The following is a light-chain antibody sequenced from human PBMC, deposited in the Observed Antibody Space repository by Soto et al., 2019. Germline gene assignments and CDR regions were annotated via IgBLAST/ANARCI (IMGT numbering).Light chain of an antibody. CDR1: SSDVGGYNY. J-gene: IGLJ1*01. Sequence: QSALTQPRSVSGSPGQSVTISCTGTSSDVGGYNYVSWYQQHPGKAPKLMIYDVSKRPSGVPDRFSGSKSGNTASLTISGLQAEDEADYYCCSYAGSYTDVFGTGTKVTLL. CDR3: CSYAGSYTDV. V-gene: IGLV2-11*01. CDR2: DVS.